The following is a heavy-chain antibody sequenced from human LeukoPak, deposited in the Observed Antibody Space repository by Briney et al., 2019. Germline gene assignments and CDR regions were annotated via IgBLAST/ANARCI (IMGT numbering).Heavy chain of an antibody. CDR2: INPSGGST. J-gene: IGHJ4*02. Sequence: ASVSVSCTASGYTFTSYYMHWVRQAPGQGLEWMGIINPSGGSTSYAQKFQGRVTMTRDTSTSTVYMELSSLRSEDTAVYYCARELTRAVAVDYGGQGTLVTVSS. CDR3: ARELTRAVAVDY. V-gene: IGHV1-46*01. D-gene: IGHD6-19*01. CDR1: GYTFTSYY.